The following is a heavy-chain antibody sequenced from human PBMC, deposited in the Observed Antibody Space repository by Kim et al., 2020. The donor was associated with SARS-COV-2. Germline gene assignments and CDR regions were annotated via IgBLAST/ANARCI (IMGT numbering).Heavy chain of an antibody. J-gene: IGHJ4*02. CDR2: IIPYNGDT. CDR3: ASGSFWESVMIFDF. Sequence: ASVISCKTSGFTFTSHAISWVRQAPGQGLEWMGRIIPYNGDTDYAQKFQGRVTMTTDTSTSTAYMELRSLTSDDTAVYYCASGSFWESVMIFDFWGQGT. V-gene: IGHV1-18*04. CDR1: GFTFTSHA. D-gene: IGHD3-10*01.